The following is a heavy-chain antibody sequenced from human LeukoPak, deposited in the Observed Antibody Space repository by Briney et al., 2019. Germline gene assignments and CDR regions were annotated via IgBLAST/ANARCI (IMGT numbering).Heavy chain of an antibody. D-gene: IGHD1-26*01. CDR3: ASKVGAQGDAFDI. V-gene: IGHV1-3*01. CDR2: INAGNGNT. Sequence: GASVKVSCKASGYTFTSYAMHWVRQAPGQRLEWMGWINAGNGNTKYSQKFQGRVTITRDTSASTAYMELGSLRSEDTAVYYSASKVGAQGDAFDIWGQGTMVTVSS. CDR1: GYTFTSYA. J-gene: IGHJ3*02.